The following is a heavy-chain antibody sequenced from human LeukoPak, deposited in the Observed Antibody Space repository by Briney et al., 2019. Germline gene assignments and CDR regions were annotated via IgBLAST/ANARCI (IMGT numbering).Heavy chain of an antibody. CDR2: IKSKTDGGTT. J-gene: IGHJ3*02. CDR3: ARDPPRIAAAGTKAFDI. CDR1: GFTFSNAW. Sequence: GGSLRLSCAASGFTFSNAWMSWVRQAPGKGLEWVGRIKSKTDGGTTDYAAPVKGRFTISRDDSKNTLYLQMNSLKTEDTAVYYCARDPPRIAAAGTKAFDIWGQGTMVTVSS. D-gene: IGHD6-13*01. V-gene: IGHV3-15*01.